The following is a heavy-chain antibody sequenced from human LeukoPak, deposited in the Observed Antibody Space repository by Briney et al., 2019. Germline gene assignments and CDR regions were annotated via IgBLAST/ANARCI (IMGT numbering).Heavy chain of an antibody. Sequence: GGSLRLSGAASGFSFSSYAMHWVRQAPGKGLEWVALITSPGGHKYYADAVKGRFIISRDNSKDTLYLQMDSLRGDDTAVFYCAREQMGPNGYYYGLDVWGQGTTVTVSS. CDR1: GFSFSSYA. J-gene: IGHJ6*02. CDR2: ITSPGGHK. CDR3: AREQMGPNGYYYGLDV. D-gene: IGHD2-8*01. V-gene: IGHV3-30-3*01.